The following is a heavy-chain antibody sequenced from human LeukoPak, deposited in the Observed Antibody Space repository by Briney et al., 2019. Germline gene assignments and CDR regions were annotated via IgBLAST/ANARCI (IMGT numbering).Heavy chain of an antibody. V-gene: IGHV3-48*01. Sequence: PVGSLRLSCAASGFTFSSYAMSWVRQAPGKGLEWVSYISSSSSTIYYADSVKGRFTISRDNAKNSLYLQMNSLRAEDTAVYYCARDCLTMVRGVVVTSYYYYMDVWGKGTTVTVSS. J-gene: IGHJ6*03. CDR2: ISSSSSTI. CDR1: GFTFSSYA. CDR3: ARDCLTMVRGVVVTSYYYYMDV. D-gene: IGHD3-10*01.